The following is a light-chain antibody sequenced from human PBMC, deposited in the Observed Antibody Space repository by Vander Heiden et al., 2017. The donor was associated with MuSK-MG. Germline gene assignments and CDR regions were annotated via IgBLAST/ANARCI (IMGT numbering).Light chain of an antibody. CDR2: EVS. J-gene: IGLJ2*01. CDR3: TSYTSTSTYVV. V-gene: IGLV2-18*02. CDR1: SSDVGDYNR. Sequence: QSALTQPPSVSGSPGQSVTLSCTGTSSDVGDYNRVSWYQQPPGTAPKLMIYEVSNRPSGVPDRFSGSKSGNTASLTISGLQAEDEADYYCTSYTSTSTYVVFGGGTKLTVL.